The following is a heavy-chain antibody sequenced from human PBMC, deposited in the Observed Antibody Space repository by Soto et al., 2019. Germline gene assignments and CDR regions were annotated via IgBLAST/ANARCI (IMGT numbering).Heavy chain of an antibody. V-gene: IGHV4-34*01. CDR2: INHSGST. CDR1: GGSFSGYY. Sequence: QVQLQQWGAGLLKPSETLSLTCAVYGGSFSGYYWSWIRQPPGKGLEWIGEINHSGSTNYNPSLKGGGTLSVDTSKNQFSLKLSPVTAADTAGYYCARGPSRGGGSYYRGNSGYARYYFDYWGQGTLVTVSS. D-gene: IGHD3-10*01. CDR3: ARGPSRGGGSYYRGNSGYARYYFDY. J-gene: IGHJ4*02.